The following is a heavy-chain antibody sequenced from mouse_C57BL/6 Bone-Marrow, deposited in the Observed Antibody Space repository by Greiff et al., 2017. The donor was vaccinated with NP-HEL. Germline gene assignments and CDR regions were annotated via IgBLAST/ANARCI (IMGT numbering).Heavy chain of an antibody. J-gene: IGHJ4*01. V-gene: IGHV1-55*01. Sequence: QVQLQQPGAELVKPGASVKMSCKASGYTFTSYWITWVKQRPGQGLEWIGDIYPGSGSTNYNEKFKSKATLTVDTSSSTAYMQLSSLTSEDSAVFYCAIYYGYDEGSYYAMDYWGQGTSVTVSS. CDR3: AIYYGYDEGSYYAMDY. CDR1: GYTFTSYW. CDR2: IYPGSGST. D-gene: IGHD2-2*01.